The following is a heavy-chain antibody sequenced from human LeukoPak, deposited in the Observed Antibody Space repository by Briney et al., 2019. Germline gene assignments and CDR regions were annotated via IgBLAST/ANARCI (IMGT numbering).Heavy chain of an antibody. D-gene: IGHD2-2*02. J-gene: IGHJ6*03. V-gene: IGHV1-8*01. Sequence: ASVKVSCKASGYTFTSYDINWVRQATGQGLEWMGGMNPNSGNTGYAQKFQGRVIMTRNTSISTAYMELSSLRSEDTAVYYCARFGCSSTSCYTYYDFWSGSYYYYYMDVWGKGTTVTVSS. CDR2: MNPNSGNT. CDR1: GYTFTSYD. CDR3: ARFGCSSTSCYTYYDFWSGSYYYYYMDV.